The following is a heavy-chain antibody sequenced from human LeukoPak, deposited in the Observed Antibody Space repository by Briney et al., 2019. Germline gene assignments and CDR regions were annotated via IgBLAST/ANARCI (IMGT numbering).Heavy chain of an antibody. CDR1: AFTFSRYC. Sequence: GGSLRLSCAASAFTFSRYCMTWVRQAPGRGLEWVSSIASSGNYMFYADSVKGRFTISRDNDRNSLYLHMNSLRAEDTAVYYCAKEDNWNYLAFDYWGQGTLVTVSS. CDR2: IASSGNYM. CDR3: AKEDNWNYLAFDY. J-gene: IGHJ4*02. D-gene: IGHD1-7*01. V-gene: IGHV3-21*04.